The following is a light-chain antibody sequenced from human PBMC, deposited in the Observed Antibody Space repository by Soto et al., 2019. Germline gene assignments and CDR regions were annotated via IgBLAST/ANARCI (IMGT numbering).Light chain of an antibody. J-gene: IGLJ1*01. CDR3: QSYDSSLIVSKV. CDR2: ANS. V-gene: IGLV1-40*01. Sequence: QSVPTQPPSVSGAPGQRVTISCSGSSSNIGAGYDVQWYRQFPGTAPKLIIYANSDRPSGVPDRFSGSKSGTSASLAITGLQAEDEADYYCQSYDSSLIVSKVFGNGTKVTVL. CDR1: SSNIGAGYD.